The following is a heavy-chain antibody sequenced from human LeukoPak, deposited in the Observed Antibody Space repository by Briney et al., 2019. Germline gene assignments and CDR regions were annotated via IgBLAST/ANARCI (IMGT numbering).Heavy chain of an antibody. CDR3: VKDRSDILTGPGSN. Sequence: GGSLRLSCAASGFTFNSYGMHWVRQAPGKGLEWVAVISYDGPNKYYADSVKGRFTISRDDSKSTLYLQMSSLRAEDTAVYYCVKDRSDILTGPGSNWGQGTLVTVSS. D-gene: IGHD3-9*01. V-gene: IGHV3-30*18. CDR1: GFTFNSYG. J-gene: IGHJ4*02. CDR2: ISYDGPNK.